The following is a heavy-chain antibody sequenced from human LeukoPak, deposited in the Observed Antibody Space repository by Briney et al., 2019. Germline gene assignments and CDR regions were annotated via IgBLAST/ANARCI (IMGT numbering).Heavy chain of an antibody. V-gene: IGHV3-23*01. CDR3: AKEGRDCSSTSCYSFLDY. D-gene: IGHD2-2*01. CDR2: FSGSGGST. Sequence: GSLRLFFSASGFTFSSYSMGWVRPAPGEGLEWVSAFSGSGGSTYYADSVKGRFTISRDNSKNTLYLQMNSLGAEDTAVYYCAKEGRDCSSTSCYSFLDYWGQGTLATVSS. CDR1: GFTFSSYS. J-gene: IGHJ4*02.